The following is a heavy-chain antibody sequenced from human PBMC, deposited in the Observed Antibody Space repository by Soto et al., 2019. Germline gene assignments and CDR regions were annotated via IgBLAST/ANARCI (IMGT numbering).Heavy chain of an antibody. D-gene: IGHD5-12*01. J-gene: IGHJ4*02. CDR1: VLTFSDYY. CDR3: ARNREDGYKSDY. V-gene: IGHV3-11*06. CDR2: ISSSSLYI. Sequence: SLRLSCASSVLTFSDYYMSCIRHAPGKWLEWISYISSSSLYIDYADSVKGRFTISRDNAKNSLYLQMNSLRVEDTAVYYCARNREDGYKSDYRGQGTPVTVS.